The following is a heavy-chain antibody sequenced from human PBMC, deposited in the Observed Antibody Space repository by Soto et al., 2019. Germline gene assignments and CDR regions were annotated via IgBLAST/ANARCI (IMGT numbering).Heavy chain of an antibody. CDR1: GFTFSSYA. CDR2: ISGSSGTT. J-gene: IGHJ4*02. D-gene: IGHD2-2*01. CDR3: AKDRGRVVVVPAAAFDS. Sequence: EVQLLESGGGLVQPGGSLRLSCAASGFTFSSYAMNWVRQAPGKGLEWVSGISGSSGTTYYAESVKGRCTISRDNYKDKLYLQMNSLRAEDTTVYYCAKDRGRVVVVPAAAFDSWGQGTLVTVSS. V-gene: IGHV3-23*01.